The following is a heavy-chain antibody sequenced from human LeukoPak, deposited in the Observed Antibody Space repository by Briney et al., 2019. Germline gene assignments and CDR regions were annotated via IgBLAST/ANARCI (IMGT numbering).Heavy chain of an antibody. J-gene: IGHJ4*02. CDR2: TNHSGST. D-gene: IGHD6-19*01. V-gene: IGHV4-34*01. CDR3: LLYSSGWYYFDY. CDR1: GGSFSGYY. Sequence: SETLSLTCAVYGGSFSGYYWSWIRQPPGKGLEWIGETNHSGSTNYNPSLKSRVTISVDTSKNQFSLKLSSVTAADTAVYYCLLYSSGWYYFDYWGQGTLVTVSS.